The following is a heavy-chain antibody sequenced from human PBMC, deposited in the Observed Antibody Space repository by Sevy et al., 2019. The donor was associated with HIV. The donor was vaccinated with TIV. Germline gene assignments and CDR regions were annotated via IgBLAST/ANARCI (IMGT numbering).Heavy chain of an antibody. D-gene: IGHD2-2*01. V-gene: IGHV3-48*01. CDR1: GFTFSSHS. CDR3: ARPLGYCSSTSCPYIFDI. J-gene: IGHJ3*02. Sequence: GGSPRLSCAASGFTFSSHSFNWVRQAPGKGLEWISYISSTSSTIFYADSVMDRFTISRDNAKNSLCLQMNSLRAEDTAVYYCARPLGYCSSTSCPYIFDIWGQGTMVTVSS. CDR2: ISSTSSTI.